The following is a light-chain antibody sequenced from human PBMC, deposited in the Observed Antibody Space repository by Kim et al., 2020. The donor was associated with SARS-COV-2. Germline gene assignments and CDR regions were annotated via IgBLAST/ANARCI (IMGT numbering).Light chain of an antibody. J-gene: IGLJ1*01. CDR2: LNSDGSH. V-gene: IGLV4-69*01. Sequence: QLVLTQSPSASASLGASVKLTCTLSSGHSRYAIAWHQQQLEKGPRYLMKLNSDGSHSKGDGIPDRFSGSSSGAERYLTISSLQSEDEADYYCQTWGTGIHVFGTGTKVTVL. CDR3: QTWGTGIHV. CDR1: SGHSRYA.